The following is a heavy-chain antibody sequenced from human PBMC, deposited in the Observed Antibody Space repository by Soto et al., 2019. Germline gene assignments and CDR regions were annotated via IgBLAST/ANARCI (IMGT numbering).Heavy chain of an antibody. CDR2: TYYRSRWYN. V-gene: IGHV6-1*01. D-gene: IGHD6-6*01. Sequence: PSQPLSLTGVISGDSVSSNSAAWNWNKLSPSRGLEWLARTYYRSRWYNDYAVSVRSRITVNPDTSKNQFSLQLTSVTPADTAVYYCARVRAARGARDMDVWGKGATVTVSS. J-gene: IGHJ6*03. CDR1: GDSVSSNSAA. CDR3: ARVRAARGARDMDV.